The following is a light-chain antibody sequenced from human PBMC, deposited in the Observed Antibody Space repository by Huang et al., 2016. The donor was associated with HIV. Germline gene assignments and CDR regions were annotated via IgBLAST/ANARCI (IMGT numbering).Light chain of an antibody. CDR1: PSVSSN. V-gene: IGKV3-15*01. CDR2: GAS. CDR3: QQYNNWPWT. J-gene: IGKJ1*01. Sequence: EIVMTQSPATLSVSPGDRATLSCRASPSVSSNLAWYQQKPGQAPRLLIYGASPRATGIPARFSGSGSGTEFTLTINSLQSEDFAVYYCQQYNNWPWTFGQGTKVEIK.